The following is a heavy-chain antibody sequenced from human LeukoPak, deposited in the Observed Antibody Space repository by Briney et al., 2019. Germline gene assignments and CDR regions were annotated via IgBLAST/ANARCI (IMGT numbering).Heavy chain of an antibody. Sequence: GGSLRLSCAASGFTFSNYWMHWVRQAPGKGLVWVSRINNDETSTSYADSLKGRLSISRDNAKNTVYLQVNNLRADDTAVYYCARDPTYSSGWYEDYFDYWGQGTLVIVSS. V-gene: IGHV3-74*01. CDR1: GFTFSNYW. J-gene: IGHJ4*02. CDR2: INNDETST. D-gene: IGHD6-19*01. CDR3: ARDPTYSSGWYEDYFDY.